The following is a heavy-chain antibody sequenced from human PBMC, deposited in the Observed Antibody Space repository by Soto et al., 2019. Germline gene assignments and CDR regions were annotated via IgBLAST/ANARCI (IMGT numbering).Heavy chain of an antibody. J-gene: IGHJ6*02. D-gene: IGHD3-22*01. CDR2: IIPIFGTA. Sequence: QVQLVQSGAEVKKPGSSVKVSCKASGGTFSSYAISWVRQAPGQGLEWMGGIIPIFGTANYAQKFQGRVTITADESTSTAYMELSSLRSEDTAVYYCAREDPHHYYDSSGYPPYYYYYGMDVWGQGTTVTVSS. CDR1: GGTFSSYA. CDR3: AREDPHHYYDSSGYPPYYYYYGMDV. V-gene: IGHV1-69*12.